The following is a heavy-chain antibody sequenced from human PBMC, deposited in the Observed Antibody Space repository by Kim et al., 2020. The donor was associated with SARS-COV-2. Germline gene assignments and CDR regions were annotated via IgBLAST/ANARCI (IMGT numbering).Heavy chain of an antibody. CDR2: IYYSGST. Sequence: SETLSLTCTVSGGSISSSSYYWGWIRQPPGKGLEGIGSIYYSGSTYYNPSLKSRVTISVDTSKNQFSLKLSSVTAADTAVYYCARQLAEDIVVVPAADFLDYWGQGTLVTVSS. CDR1: GGSISSSSYY. J-gene: IGHJ4*02. V-gene: IGHV4-39*01. D-gene: IGHD2-2*01. CDR3: ARQLAEDIVVVPAADFLDY.